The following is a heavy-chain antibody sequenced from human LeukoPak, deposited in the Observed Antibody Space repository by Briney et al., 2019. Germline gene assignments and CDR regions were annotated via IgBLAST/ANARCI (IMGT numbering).Heavy chain of an antibody. D-gene: IGHD3-10*01. J-gene: IGHJ4*02. CDR3: ARGAAWFGELPDFDY. V-gene: IGHV4-34*01. CDR2: INHSGST. Sequence: SETLSLTCAVYGGSFSGYYWSWIRQPPGKGLEWIGEINHSGSTNYNPSLKSRVTISVDTSKNQFSLKLSSATAADTAVYYCARGAAWFGELPDFDYWGQGTLVTVSS. CDR1: GGSFSGYY.